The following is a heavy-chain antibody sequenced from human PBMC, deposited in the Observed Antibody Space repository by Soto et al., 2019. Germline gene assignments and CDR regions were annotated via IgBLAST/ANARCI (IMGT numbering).Heavy chain of an antibody. D-gene: IGHD3-3*01. J-gene: IGHJ4*02. Sequence: QVQLVQSGAEVKKPGASVKVSCKASGYTFTGYYMHWVRQAPGQGLEWMGWINPNSGGTNYALKFQGRVTMTRDTSISTAYMELSRLRSDDTAVYYCARALYDFWSGYYDYWGQGTLVTVSS. V-gene: IGHV1-2*02. CDR3: ARALYDFWSGYYDY. CDR1: GYTFTGYY. CDR2: INPNSGGT.